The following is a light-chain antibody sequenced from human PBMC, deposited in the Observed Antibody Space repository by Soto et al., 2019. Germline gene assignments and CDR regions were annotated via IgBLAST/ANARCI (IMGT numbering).Light chain of an antibody. CDR1: SSDFGAYKY. V-gene: IGLV2-8*01. CDR3: SSYVASNNLRV. Sequence: QSVLTQPPSASASPGQSVSISCTGTSSDFGAYKYVPWYQQHPGKAPKLIIYEVNQRPSGVPDRFSGSKSGNTASLTVSGLQAEDEADYYCSSYVASNNLRVFGTGTKV. J-gene: IGLJ1*01. CDR2: EVN.